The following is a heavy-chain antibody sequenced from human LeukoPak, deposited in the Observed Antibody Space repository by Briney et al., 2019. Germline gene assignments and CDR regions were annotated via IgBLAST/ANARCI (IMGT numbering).Heavy chain of an antibody. Sequence: GGSLRLSCAASGFTFSNYGIHWVRQAPGKGLEWVAVISYDGNNKYYADSVKGRFTISRDNSNNMLYLQMNSLRAEDTAVYYCAKADCGNIGCYVKDYWGQGTLVTVSS. V-gene: IGHV3-30*18. CDR1: GFTFSNYG. J-gene: IGHJ4*02. D-gene: IGHD2-2*01. CDR3: AKADCGNIGCYVKDY. CDR2: ISYDGNNK.